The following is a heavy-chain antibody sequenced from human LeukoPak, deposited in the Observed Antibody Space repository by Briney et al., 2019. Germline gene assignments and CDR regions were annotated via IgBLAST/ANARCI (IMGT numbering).Heavy chain of an antibody. Sequence: GGSLRLSCAASGFTVSSNYMSWVRQAPGKGLEWVSVISASGDVTFHADPVKGRFTISRDNSKNTLYLQMNSLRAEDTAEYYCAKSLLTTASGTGRAFDIWGQGTMVTVSS. D-gene: IGHD1-26*01. V-gene: IGHV3-23*01. CDR3: AKSLLTTASGTGRAFDI. CDR1: GFTVSSNY. J-gene: IGHJ3*02. CDR2: ISASGDVT.